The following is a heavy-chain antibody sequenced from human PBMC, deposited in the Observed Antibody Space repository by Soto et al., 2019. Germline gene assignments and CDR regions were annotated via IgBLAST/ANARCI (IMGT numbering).Heavy chain of an antibody. V-gene: IGHV3-7*03. CDR3: ARGPRDFSGGYSNYYGMNV. J-gene: IGHJ6*02. CDR2: IKHDGSEE. Sequence: EVQVVESGGDLVQPGGSLRLSCAASGFTFSSYSMTWVRQAPGKGLEWVAKIKHDGSEEYFVDSVKGRFTISRDNAKNSLYLQMNGLIAEDTAVYYCARGPRDFSGGYSNYYGMNVWGQGTTVTVSS. CDR1: GFTFSSYS. D-gene: IGHD3-3*01.